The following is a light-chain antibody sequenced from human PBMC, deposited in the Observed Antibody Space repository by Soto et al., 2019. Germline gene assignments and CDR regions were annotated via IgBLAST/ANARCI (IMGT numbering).Light chain of an antibody. CDR1: QDVKNY. CDR2: DAS. CDR3: QQSYT. J-gene: IGKJ2*01. Sequence: DLQMTQSPSSLSASVGDRVTITCQASQDVKNYLNWYQHKPGKTPKLLIYDASVLEAGVPSRFSGSGSGTDFTLTISSLQPEDFGTYYCQQSYTFGQGTKLEIK. V-gene: IGKV1-33*01.